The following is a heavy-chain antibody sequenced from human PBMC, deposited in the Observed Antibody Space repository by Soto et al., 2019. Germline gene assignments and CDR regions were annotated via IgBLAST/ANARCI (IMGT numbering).Heavy chain of an antibody. Sequence: PGGSLRLSCAASGFTFSNAWMSWVRQAPGKGLEWVGRIKSKTDGGTTDYAAPVKGRFTISRDDSKNTLYLQMNSLKTEDTAVYYCTTDCGGSCYDYYYYGMDVWGQGTTVTVSS. CDR2: IKSKTDGGTT. J-gene: IGHJ6*02. CDR1: GFTFSNAW. V-gene: IGHV3-15*01. D-gene: IGHD2-15*01. CDR3: TTDCGGSCYDYYYYGMDV.